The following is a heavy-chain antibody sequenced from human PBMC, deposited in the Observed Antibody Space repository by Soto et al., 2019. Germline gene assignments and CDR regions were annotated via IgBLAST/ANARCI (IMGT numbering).Heavy chain of an antibody. D-gene: IGHD6-13*01. CDR1: GDSISSSNW. CDR3: ARTTALGISSSWYGMDV. J-gene: IGHJ6*02. CDR2: IYHSGTT. V-gene: IGHV4-4*02. Sequence: QVQLQESGPGLVKPSGTLSLTCAVSGDSISSSNWWTWVRQPPGKGLEWIGEIYHSGTTNYSPSLNSRVIISLDKSKNQFALNLNSMTAADTAVYYCARTTALGISSSWYGMDVWGQGTTVTVSS.